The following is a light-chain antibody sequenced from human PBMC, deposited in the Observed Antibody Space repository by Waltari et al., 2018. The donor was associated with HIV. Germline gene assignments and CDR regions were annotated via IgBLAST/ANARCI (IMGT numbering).Light chain of an antibody. Sequence: DIQITQYPPSLSASVGQRITITCRATQTVRSSLAWYQQRPGTAPKSLVYGASKLQTEVPSRFSAGGSGTNFSLTISSLKPEDFATYICQQYYTFPRTFGRGTRVDMK. V-gene: IGKV1-16*01. CDR3: QQYYTFPRT. CDR1: QTVRSS. CDR2: GAS. J-gene: IGKJ1*01.